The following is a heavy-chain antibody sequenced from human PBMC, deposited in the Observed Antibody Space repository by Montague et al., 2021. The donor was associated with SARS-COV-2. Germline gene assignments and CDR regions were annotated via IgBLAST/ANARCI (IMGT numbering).Heavy chain of an antibody. D-gene: IGHD2-2*01. CDR2: TYYRSKWYN. CDR3: ARIPVGSKYYFDF. V-gene: IGHV6-1*01. Sequence: CASSGDSVSSNIATWYWIRQSPSRGLEWLGRTYYRSKWYNDYAESVKSRITIDPDTSKHQFSLHLNSVTPEDTAVYYCARIPVGSKYYFDFWGQGTLVTVSS. J-gene: IGHJ4*02. CDR1: GDSVSSNIAT.